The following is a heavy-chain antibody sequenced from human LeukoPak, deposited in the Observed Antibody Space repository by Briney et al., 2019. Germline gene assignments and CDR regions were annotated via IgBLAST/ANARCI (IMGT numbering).Heavy chain of an antibody. D-gene: IGHD2-15*01. Sequence: SETLSLTCTVSGGSISSGSYYWSWIRQPAGKGLEWIGYIYYSGSTNYNPSLKSRVTISVDTSKNQFSLKLSSVTAADTAVYYCAREGLNCSGGSCYTVFDYWGQGTLVTVSS. J-gene: IGHJ4*02. CDR1: GGSISSGSYY. V-gene: IGHV4-61*10. CDR2: IYYSGST. CDR3: AREGLNCSGGSCYTVFDY.